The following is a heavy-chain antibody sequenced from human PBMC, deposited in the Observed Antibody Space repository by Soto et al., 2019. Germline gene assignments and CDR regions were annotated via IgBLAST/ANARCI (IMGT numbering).Heavy chain of an antibody. V-gene: IGHV3-21*01. Sequence: PRGSLRLSCAASGFTFSSYSMNWVRQAPGKGLEWVSSISSSSSYIYYADSVKGRFTISRDNAKNSLYLQMNSLRAEDTAAYYCARRLYLDYDFWSGYYRGGALDYWGQGTLVTVSS. CDR2: ISSSSSYI. CDR1: GFTFSSYS. CDR3: ARRLYLDYDFWSGYYRGGALDY. J-gene: IGHJ4*02. D-gene: IGHD3-3*01.